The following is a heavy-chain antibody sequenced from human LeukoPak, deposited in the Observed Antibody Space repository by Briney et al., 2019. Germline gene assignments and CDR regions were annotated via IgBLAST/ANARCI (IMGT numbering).Heavy chain of an antibody. CDR2: IYTSGST. D-gene: IGHD3-3*01. CDR3: ARGGGDFWELNWFDP. V-gene: IGHV4-61*02. J-gene: IGHJ5*02. Sequence: SETLSLTCTVSGGSISSGSYYWSWIRQPAGKGLEWIGRIYTSGSTNYNPSLKSRVTISVDTSKNQFSLKLSSVTAADTAVYYCARGGGDFWELNWFDPWGQGTLVTVSS. CDR1: GGSISSGSYY.